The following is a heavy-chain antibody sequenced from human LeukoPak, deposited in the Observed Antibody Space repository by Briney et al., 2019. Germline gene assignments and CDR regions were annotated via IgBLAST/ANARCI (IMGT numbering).Heavy chain of an antibody. CDR2: IIPIFGIA. V-gene: IGHV1-69*10. CDR1: GGTFSSYA. Sequence: SVKVSCKASGGTFSSYAISWVRQAPGQGLEWMGGIIPIFGIANYAQKFQGRVTITADKSTSTAYMELSSLRSEDTAVYYCARGPVQLWEQRSLDYWGQGTLVTVSS. D-gene: IGHD5-18*01. CDR3: ARGPVQLWEQRSLDY. J-gene: IGHJ4*02.